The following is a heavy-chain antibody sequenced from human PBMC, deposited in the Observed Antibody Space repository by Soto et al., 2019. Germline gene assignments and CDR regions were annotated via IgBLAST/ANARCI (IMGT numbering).Heavy chain of an antibody. V-gene: IGHV3-23*01. CDR3: VFSRAGLAEYYFDY. Sequence: GGSLRLSCAASGFTFSSYAMSWVRQVPGKGLEWVSGISGSGLSTYYADSVKGRFTISRDNSKNTLYLQMNSLRGEDTAVFHCVFSRAGLAEYYFDYWGQGTLVTVSS. J-gene: IGHJ4*02. CDR2: ISGSGLST. CDR1: GFTFSSYA. D-gene: IGHD3-9*01.